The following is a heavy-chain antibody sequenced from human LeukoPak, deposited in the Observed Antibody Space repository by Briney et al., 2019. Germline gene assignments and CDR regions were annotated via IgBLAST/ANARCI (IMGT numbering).Heavy chain of an antibody. Sequence: SETLSITCTDSGGSTSSYYGSWIRQPPGKGLEWIGYIYYTGSTNYNPSLKSRVAISVDTSKNQFSLNLSSVTAADTAVYYCARMRQQPYYYYHYMDVWGKGTTVTVSS. CDR3: ARMRQQPYYYYHYMDV. J-gene: IGHJ6*03. D-gene: IGHD6-13*01. CDR2: IYYTGST. V-gene: IGHV4-59*01. CDR1: GGSTSSYY.